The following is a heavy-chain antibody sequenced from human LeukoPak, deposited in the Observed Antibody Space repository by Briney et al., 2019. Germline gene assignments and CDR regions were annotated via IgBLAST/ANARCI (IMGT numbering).Heavy chain of an antibody. CDR3: ARDCSSTSCYLDY. D-gene: IGHD2-2*01. J-gene: IGHJ4*02. Sequence: PSETLSLTCTVSGGSISSGSYYWSWIRQPPGKGLEWIGEINHSGSTNYNPSLKSRVTISVDTSKNQFSLKVSSVTAADTAVYYCARDCSSTSCYLDYWSQGTLVTVSS. V-gene: IGHV4-39*07. CDR2: INHSGST. CDR1: GGSISSGSYY.